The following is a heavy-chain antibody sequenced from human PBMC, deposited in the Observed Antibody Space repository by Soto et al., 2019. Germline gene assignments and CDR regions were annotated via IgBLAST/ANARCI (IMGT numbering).Heavy chain of an antibody. CDR3: AKDFYSPYYDSSGYYYAFDY. Sequence: GGSLRLSCAASGFTFSTYAMNWVRQAPGKGLEWVSGISGSGDSTYYADSVKGRFTVSRDNAKNSLYLQMNSLRAEDSALYYCAKDFYSPYYDSSGYYYAFDYWGQGTRVTVSS. CDR1: GFTFSTYA. D-gene: IGHD3-22*01. V-gene: IGHV3-23*01. CDR2: ISGSGDST. J-gene: IGHJ4*02.